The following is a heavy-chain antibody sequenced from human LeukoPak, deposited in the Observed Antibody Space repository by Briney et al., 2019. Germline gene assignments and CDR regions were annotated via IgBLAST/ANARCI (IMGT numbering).Heavy chain of an antibody. V-gene: IGHV4-4*02. Sequence: SETLSLTCAVSGGSISSSSWWSWVRQPPGKGLEWIGEIYHSGSTNYNPSLKSRVTISVDKSKNQFSLKLSSVTAADTAVYYCARLRDGRWLLEYWGQGTLVTVSS. CDR3: ARLRDGRWLLEY. D-gene: IGHD5-24*01. CDR1: GGSISSSSW. CDR2: IYHSGST. J-gene: IGHJ4*02.